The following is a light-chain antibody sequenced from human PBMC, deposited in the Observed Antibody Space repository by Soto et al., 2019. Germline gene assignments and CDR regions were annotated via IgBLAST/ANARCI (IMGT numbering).Light chain of an antibody. CDR2: GNA. Sequence: QSVLTQPPSVSGAPGQRVPISCTGSNSNIGAGWDAHWYQMLPGTAPKLLIYGNANRPSGVPDRFFGSKSGTSASLAITGLQAEDEATYYCQSYDNSLGGLRVFGGGTKVTVL. CDR3: QSYDNSLGGLRV. V-gene: IGLV1-40*01. J-gene: IGLJ2*01. CDR1: NSNIGAGWD.